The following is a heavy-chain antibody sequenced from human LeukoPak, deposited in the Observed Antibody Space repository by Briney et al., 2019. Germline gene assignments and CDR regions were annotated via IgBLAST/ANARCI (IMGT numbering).Heavy chain of an antibody. CDR1: GGSISSYY. J-gene: IGHJ2*01. CDR3: ARAVRVVTIRAWYFDL. V-gene: IGHV4-59*01. D-gene: IGHD4-23*01. CDR2: IYYSGST. Sequence: SETLSLTCTVSGGSISSYYWSWIRQPPGKGLEWIGYIYYSGSTNYNPSLKSRVTISVDTSKNQFSLKLSSVTAADTAVYYCARAVRVVTIRAWYFDLWGRGTLVTVSS.